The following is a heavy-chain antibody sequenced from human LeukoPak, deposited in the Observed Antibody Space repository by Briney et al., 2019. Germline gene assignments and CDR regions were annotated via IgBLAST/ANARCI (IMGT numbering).Heavy chain of an antibody. J-gene: IGHJ5*02. V-gene: IGHV1-18*01. CDR2: ISAYNGNT. CDR3: ARDIVVVSYNWFDP. CDR1: GYTFTSYG. Sequence: ASVKVSCKACGYTFTSYGISWVRQAPGQGLEWMGWISAYNGNTNYAQKLQGRVTMTTDTSTSTAYMELRSLRSDDTAVYYCARDIVVVSYNWFDPWGQETLVTVSS. D-gene: IGHD2-21*01.